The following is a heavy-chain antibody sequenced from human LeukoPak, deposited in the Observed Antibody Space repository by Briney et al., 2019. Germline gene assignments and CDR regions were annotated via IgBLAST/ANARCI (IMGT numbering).Heavy chain of an antibody. V-gene: IGHV3-30*02. D-gene: IGHD3-10*01. CDR2: IRYDGSNK. J-gene: IGHJ3*02. Sequence: GGSLRLSCVTSGFTFSTSAMSWVRQAPGKGLEWVAFIRYDGSNKYYADSVKGRFTISRDNSKNTLYLQMNSLRAEDTAVYYCARALLSKLLNDAFDIWGQGTMVTVSS. CDR3: ARALLSKLLNDAFDI. CDR1: GFTFSTSA.